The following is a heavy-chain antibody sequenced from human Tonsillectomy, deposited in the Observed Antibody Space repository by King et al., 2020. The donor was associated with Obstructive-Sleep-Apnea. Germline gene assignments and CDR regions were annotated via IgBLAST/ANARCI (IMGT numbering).Heavy chain of an antibody. Sequence: VQLVESGAEVKKPGASVKIFCKASGYIFSNYYMHWVRQAPGQGLECMGIINPIGGLTGDAQNLQGRVTMTMDTSTSTAYMELSRLTSEDTAVYYGAREGNYYGSGTYYRHYYYAMDVWGQGTTVTVSS. CDR1: GYIFSNYY. D-gene: IGHD3-10*01. V-gene: IGHV1-46*03. CDR2: INPIGGLT. CDR3: AREGNYYGSGTYYRHYYYAMDV. J-gene: IGHJ6*02.